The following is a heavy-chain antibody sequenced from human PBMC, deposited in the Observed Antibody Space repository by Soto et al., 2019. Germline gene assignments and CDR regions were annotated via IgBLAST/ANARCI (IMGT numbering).Heavy chain of an antibody. Sequence: ASVKVSCKASGYTFTSYGISWVRQAPGQGLEWMGWISAYNANTNYAQKLQGRVTMTTDTSTTTAYMELRSLRSDDTAVYYCARGVLRYFDWLRSYYYSGMDVWGQGTTVTVSS. CDR3: ARGVLRYFDWLRSYYYSGMDV. V-gene: IGHV1-18*01. CDR1: GYTFTSYG. J-gene: IGHJ6*02. D-gene: IGHD3-9*01. CDR2: ISAYNANT.